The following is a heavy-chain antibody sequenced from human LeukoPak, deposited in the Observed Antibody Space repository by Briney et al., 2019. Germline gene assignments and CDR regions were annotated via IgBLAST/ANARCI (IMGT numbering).Heavy chain of an antibody. CDR3: ARLSTGWFDP. CDR1: GGSISSYY. J-gene: IGHJ5*02. Sequence: SETLSLTCTVSGGSISSYYWSSIRQPPGKGLEWIGYIYYSGSTNYNPSLKSRVTISVDTSKNQFSLKLSSVTAADTAVYYCARLSTGWFDPWGQGTLVTVSS. D-gene: IGHD1-14*01. V-gene: IGHV4-59*08. CDR2: IYYSGST.